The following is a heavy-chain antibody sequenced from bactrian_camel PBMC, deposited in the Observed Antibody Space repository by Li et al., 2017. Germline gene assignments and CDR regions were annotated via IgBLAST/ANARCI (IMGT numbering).Heavy chain of an antibody. V-gene: IGHV3S53*01. D-gene: IGHD6*01. CDR2: IDTDGST. J-gene: IGHJ4*01. CDR1: SSVYC. Sequence: HVQLVESGGGSVQPGGSLKLTCVTSSSVYCVGWFRHPPGKREMREAVATIDTDGSTRYLDSVKGRFTISQDKAKNTVYLQMDSLKPEDTSVYYCVREPEGTLVAGACDQYEVDGDWGQGTQVTVS. CDR3: VREPEGTLVAGACDQYEVDGD.